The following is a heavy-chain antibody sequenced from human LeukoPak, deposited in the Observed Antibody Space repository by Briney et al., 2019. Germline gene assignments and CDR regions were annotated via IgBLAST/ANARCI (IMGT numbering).Heavy chain of an antibody. J-gene: IGHJ4*02. V-gene: IGHV3-7*01. Sequence: KPDGGEKYYLASVKGRFTISRDNAKNSLYLEMNSLRDEDTAVYYCAREGSGNYFYYFDYWGQGTLVSVSS. D-gene: IGHD4-11*01. CDR3: AREGSGNYFYYFDY. CDR2: KPDGGEK.